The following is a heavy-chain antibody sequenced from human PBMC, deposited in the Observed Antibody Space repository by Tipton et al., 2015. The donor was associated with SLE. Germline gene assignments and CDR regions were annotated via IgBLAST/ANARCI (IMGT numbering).Heavy chain of an antibody. D-gene: IGHD6-25*01. CDR1: GGSISSYN. J-gene: IGHJ3*02. CDR3: ARRGGDAFVI. CDR2: NYYSGST. Sequence: TLSLTCTVSGGSISSYNWSWIRQPPGKGLEWIGYNYYSGSTNYNPSLKSRVTISVDTSKNQFSLKLSSVTAADTAVYYCARRGGDAFVIWGQGTMVTVSS. V-gene: IGHV4-59*01.